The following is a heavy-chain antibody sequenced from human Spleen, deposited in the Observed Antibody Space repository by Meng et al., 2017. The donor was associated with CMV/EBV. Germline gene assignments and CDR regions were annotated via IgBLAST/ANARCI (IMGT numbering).Heavy chain of an antibody. V-gene: IGHV3-74*01. CDR2: INTDGRST. D-gene: IGHD4-17*01. J-gene: IGHJ3*02. CDR1: GFIFSSYW. Sequence: GESLKISCAASGFIFSSYWMHWVRQAPGKGLVWVSRINTDGRSTRYADSVKGRFTTSIDNSKNSLYLQMNSLRAEDTAIYYCARDPGLGSAFDIWGQGTMVTVSS. CDR3: ARDPGLGSAFDI.